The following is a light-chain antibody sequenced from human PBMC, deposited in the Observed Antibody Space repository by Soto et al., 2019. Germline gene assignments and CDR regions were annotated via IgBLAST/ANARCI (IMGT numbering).Light chain of an antibody. CDR1: SSNIGSNT. CDR3: AAWDDSLNGYV. Sequence: QSVLSQPPSASGTPGQSVTISCSGSSSNIGSNTVNWYQQFPGTAPKLLIYFNIQRPSGVPDRFSGSKSGTSASLAISGLQSEDEADYYCAAWDDSLNGYVFGTGTKVTVL. CDR2: FNI. V-gene: IGLV1-44*01. J-gene: IGLJ1*01.